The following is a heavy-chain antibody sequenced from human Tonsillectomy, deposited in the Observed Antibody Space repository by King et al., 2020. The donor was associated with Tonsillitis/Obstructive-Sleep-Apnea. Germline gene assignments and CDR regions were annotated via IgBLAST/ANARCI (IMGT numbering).Heavy chain of an antibody. CDR2: IFSNDEK. CDR3: ARDIGTCSSTSCRNWFDP. J-gene: IGHJ5*02. V-gene: IGHV2-26*01. CDR1: GFSLSNARMG. Sequence: TLQESGPVLVKPTETLTLTCTVSGFSLSNARMGVSWIRQPPGKALEWLAHIFSNDEKSYSTSLKSRLTISKDTSKSQVVLTMTNMDPVDTATDYCARDIGTCSSTSCRNWFDPWGQGTLVTVSS. D-gene: IGHD2-2*01.